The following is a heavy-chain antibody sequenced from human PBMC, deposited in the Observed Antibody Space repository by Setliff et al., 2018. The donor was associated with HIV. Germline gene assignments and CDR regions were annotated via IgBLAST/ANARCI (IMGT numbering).Heavy chain of an antibody. CDR3: ARGQWEGLHAYFFDV. D-gene: IGHD1-26*01. CDR1: GDSISSSAYY. J-gene: IGHJ4*01. Sequence: SETLSLTCTVSGDSISSSAYYWGWIRQPPGMGLQWMGSVYFSGSASYNSSLKSRVTISVDTATSHFSLKVTSVTAADTAMYYCARGQWEGLHAYFFDVWGHGMLVTVSS. CDR2: VYFSGSA. V-gene: IGHV4-39*02.